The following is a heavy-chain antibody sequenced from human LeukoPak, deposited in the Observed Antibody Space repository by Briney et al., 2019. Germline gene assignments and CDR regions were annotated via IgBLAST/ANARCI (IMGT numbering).Heavy chain of an antibody. CDR2: INPNSGGT. J-gene: IGHJ4*02. V-gene: IGHV1-2*02. CDR3: ATQLRYFDWLLY. CDR1: GYTFTGYY. Sequence: ASVTVSCKASGYTFTGYYMHWVRQAPGQGLEWMVWINPNSGGTNYAHKFQGRVTMTRDTSISTAYTELSRLRSDDTAVYYCATQLRYFDWLLYWGQGTLVTVSS. D-gene: IGHD3-9*01.